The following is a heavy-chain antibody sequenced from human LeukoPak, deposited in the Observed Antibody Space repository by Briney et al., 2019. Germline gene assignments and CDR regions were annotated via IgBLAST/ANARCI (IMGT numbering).Heavy chain of an antibody. J-gene: IGHJ4*02. Sequence: GGSLRLSCAASGFTFSSYWMSWVRQAPGKGLEWVANIKQGGSEKYYVDSVKGRFTISRDNAKNSLYLQMNSLRAEDTAVYYCARETSDGTPSYGDYVDYWGQGTLVTVSS. D-gene: IGHD4-17*01. CDR3: ARETSDGTPSYGDYVDY. CDR2: IKQGGSEK. V-gene: IGHV3-7*01. CDR1: GFTFSSYW.